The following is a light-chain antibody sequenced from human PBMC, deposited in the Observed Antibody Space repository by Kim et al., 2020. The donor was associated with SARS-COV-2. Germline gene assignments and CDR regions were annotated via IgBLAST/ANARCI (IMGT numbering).Light chain of an antibody. CDR1: QSLNID. J-gene: IGKJ1*01. CDR3: QQYAKSPTT. V-gene: IGKV3-20*01. CDR2: GAS. Sequence: LSPGERGTLSCRASQSLNIDLAWYQQRLGQAPRLLIYGASSRAAGIPDRFSGSGSGTDFTLTISRLEPEDFAVYFCQQYAKSPTTFGQGTKVDIK.